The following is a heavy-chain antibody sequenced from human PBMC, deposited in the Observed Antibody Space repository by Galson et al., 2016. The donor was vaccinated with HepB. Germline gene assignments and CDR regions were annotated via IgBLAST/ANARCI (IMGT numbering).Heavy chain of an antibody. J-gene: IGHJ4*02. V-gene: IGHV3-30-3*01. Sequence: SLRLSCAASGFTFSSYAMHWVRQAPGKGLEWVAVISYDGGNKYSADSVKGRFTISRDNSKNTLYLQMNSLRAEDTAVYYCARVSRRAEVYWGQGTLVTVSS. CDR1: GFTFSSYA. CDR3: ARVSRRAEVY. CDR2: ISYDGGNK.